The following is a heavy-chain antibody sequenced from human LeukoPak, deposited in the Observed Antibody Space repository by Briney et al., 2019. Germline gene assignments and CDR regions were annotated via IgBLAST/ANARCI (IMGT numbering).Heavy chain of an antibody. V-gene: IGHV3-30*18. Sequence: GWSLRLSCAASRFTFSSYGMHWLRQAPGKGLEWVAVISYDGSNKYYADSVKGRFTISRDNSKNTLYLQMNSLRAEDTAVYYCAKGYCSGGSCYWKVLGLDYWGQGTLVTVSS. J-gene: IGHJ4*02. CDR2: ISYDGSNK. D-gene: IGHD2-15*01. CDR1: RFTFSSYG. CDR3: AKGYCSGGSCYWKVLGLDY.